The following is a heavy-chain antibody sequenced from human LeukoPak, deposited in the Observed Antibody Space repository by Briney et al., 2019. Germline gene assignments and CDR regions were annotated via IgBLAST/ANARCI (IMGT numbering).Heavy chain of an antibody. Sequence: GGSLRLSCAASGFTFSSYSMNWVRQAPGKGLEWVSSISSSSSYIYYADSVKGRVTISRDNAKNSLYLQMNSLRAEDTAVYYCAREYCSSTGCEEDYWGQGTLVTVSS. D-gene: IGHD2-2*01. V-gene: IGHV3-21*01. CDR3: AREYCSSTGCEEDY. CDR2: ISSSSSYI. J-gene: IGHJ4*02. CDR1: GFTFSSYS.